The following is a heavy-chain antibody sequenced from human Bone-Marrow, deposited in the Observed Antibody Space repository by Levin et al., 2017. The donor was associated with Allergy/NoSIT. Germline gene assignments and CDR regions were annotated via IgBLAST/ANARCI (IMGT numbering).Heavy chain of an antibody. CDR2: ITSRNTYI. D-gene: IGHD2-21*02. Sequence: PGGSLRLSCAASGFTFSSYSMNWVRQAPGKGLEWVSSITSRNTYIYYADSVKGRFTISRDNAKNSLYLQLHSLTAEDTAVYYCARDRGEATCGGDCYFPNGLDVWGQGTTVTVSS. J-gene: IGHJ6*02. CDR1: GFTFSSYS. CDR3: ARDRGEATCGGDCYFPNGLDV. V-gene: IGHV3-21*01.